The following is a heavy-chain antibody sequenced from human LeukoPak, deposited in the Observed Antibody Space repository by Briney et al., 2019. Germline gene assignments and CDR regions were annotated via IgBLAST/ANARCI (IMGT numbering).Heavy chain of an antibody. CDR1: GYTLTELS. CDR3: ATNDYYDSSGYPLDY. CDR2: FDPEDGET. D-gene: IGHD3-22*01. Sequence: ASVTVSCKVSGYTLTELSMHWVRQAPGKGLEWMGGFDPEDGETIYAQKFQGRVTMAEDTSTDTAYMELSSLRSEDTAVYYCATNDYYDSSGYPLDYWGQGTLVTVSS. J-gene: IGHJ4*02. V-gene: IGHV1-24*01.